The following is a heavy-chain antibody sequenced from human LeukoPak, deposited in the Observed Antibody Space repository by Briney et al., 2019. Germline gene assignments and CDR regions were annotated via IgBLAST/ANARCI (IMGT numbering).Heavy chain of an antibody. Sequence: PGGSLRLSCAASGFTFRNYAMSWVRQASGKGLEWGSTSSGSGVNTYYADSVMGRFTISRDNSKNTLYLQMNSLRAEDTAVYYCAKDIVRGDCSGGSCYPLDPWGQGTLVTVSS. CDR3: AKDIVRGDCSGGSCYPLDP. CDR2: SSGSGVNT. CDR1: GFTFRNYA. D-gene: IGHD2-15*01. J-gene: IGHJ5*02. V-gene: IGHV3-23*01.